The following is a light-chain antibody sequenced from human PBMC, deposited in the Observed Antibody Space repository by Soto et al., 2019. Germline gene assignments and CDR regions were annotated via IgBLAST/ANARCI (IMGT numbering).Light chain of an antibody. CDR1: QSISNY. CDR2: AAS. J-gene: IGKJ4*01. CDR3: QQRYTTPLT. V-gene: IGKV1-39*01. Sequence: DIQMTQSPSSLSASVGDRVTITCRASQSISNYLNWYQQKLGKAPRLLIYAASSLQSGVPSRFSGSGSGTDFILTISSLQPEDFATYYCQQRYTTPLTVGGGTKVEIK.